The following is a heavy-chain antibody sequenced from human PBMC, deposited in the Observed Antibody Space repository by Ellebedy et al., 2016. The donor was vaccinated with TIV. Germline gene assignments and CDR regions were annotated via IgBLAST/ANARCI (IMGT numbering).Heavy chain of an antibody. J-gene: IGHJ6*02. D-gene: IGHD3-10*01. Sequence: SETLSLXCAVYGGSFSGYYWSWIRQPPRKGLEWIGEINHSGSTNYNPSLKSRVTISVDTSKNQFSLKLSSVTAADTAVYYCARVRMVRGVIASRGYGMDVWGQGTTVTVSS. CDR3: ARVRMVRGVIASRGYGMDV. CDR1: GGSFSGYY. V-gene: IGHV4-34*01. CDR2: INHSGST.